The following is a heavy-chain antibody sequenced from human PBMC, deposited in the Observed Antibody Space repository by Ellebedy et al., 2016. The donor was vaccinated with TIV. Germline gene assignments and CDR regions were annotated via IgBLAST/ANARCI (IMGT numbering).Heavy chain of an antibody. Sequence: GGSLRLXXAASGFTFSSYAMSWVRQAPGKGLEWVSAISGSGGSTYYADSVKGRFTISRDNSKNTLYLQMNSLRAEDTAVYYCAKDSGYDWDYYYGMDVWGQGTTVTVSS. D-gene: IGHD5-12*01. CDR2: ISGSGGST. CDR3: AKDSGYDWDYYYGMDV. CDR1: GFTFSSYA. J-gene: IGHJ6*02. V-gene: IGHV3-23*01.